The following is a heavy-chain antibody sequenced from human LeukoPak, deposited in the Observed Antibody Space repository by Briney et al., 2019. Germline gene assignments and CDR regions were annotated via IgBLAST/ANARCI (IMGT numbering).Heavy chain of an antibody. CDR1: GFKYDDYG. CDR3: ARWRYCTGGSCNPKTKYYFDY. V-gene: IGHV3-20*04. D-gene: IGHD2-15*01. CDR2: LNWSGGST. Sequence: GGSLRLSCAASGFKYDDYGMSWVRQVPGKGLEWVSGLNWSGGSTGYADSVRGRFTISRDNAKNSLYLQMNSLRVEDTAVYYCARWRYCTGGSCNPKTKYYFDYWGQGTLVTVSS. J-gene: IGHJ4*02.